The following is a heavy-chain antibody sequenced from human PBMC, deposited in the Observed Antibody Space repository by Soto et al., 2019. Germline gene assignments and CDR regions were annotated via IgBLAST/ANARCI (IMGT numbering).Heavy chain of an antibody. Sequence: ASVEVASTSSGYTVTVYYIHGVRKTPGQGLEWMGWINPNSGGTNYAQKFQGRVTMTRDTSISTAYMELSRLRSDDTAVYYCARVPRIVGAPIDYWGQGTLVTVSS. CDR3: ARVPRIVGAPIDY. J-gene: IGHJ4*02. CDR1: GYTVTVYY. V-gene: IGHV1-2*02. CDR2: INPNSGGT. D-gene: IGHD1-26*01.